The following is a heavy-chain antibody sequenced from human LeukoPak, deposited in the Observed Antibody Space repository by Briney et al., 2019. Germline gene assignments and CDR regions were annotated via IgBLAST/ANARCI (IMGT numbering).Heavy chain of an antibody. V-gene: IGHV3-74*01. CDR3: VRERSTGFDY. Sequence: GGSLRLSCAASGFTFSSYWMHWVRQAPGKGLVWVSRINSDGSSTNYADSVKGRFTISRDNAKNTLYLQMNSLRVEDTAVYYCVRERSTGFDYWGQGTLVTVSS. D-gene: IGHD2-2*01. J-gene: IGHJ4*02. CDR1: GFTFSSYW. CDR2: INSDGSST.